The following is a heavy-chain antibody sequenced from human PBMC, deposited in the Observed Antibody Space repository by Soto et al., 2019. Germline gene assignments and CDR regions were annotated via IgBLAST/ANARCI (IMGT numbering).Heavy chain of an antibody. CDR2: IGSSSSYI. Sequence: PGGSMRLTCAASGFTFSSYSMNWVRQDPGKGLEWVSSIGSSSSYIYYADSVKGRFTISRDNAKNSLYPQMNSLRAEDTAVYYCARDIIGGGYYWSVKPSYYYYGMDVWGQGTTVTVSS. CDR1: GFTFSSYS. J-gene: IGHJ6*02. CDR3: ARDIIGGGYYWSVKPSYYYYGMDV. V-gene: IGHV3-21*01. D-gene: IGHD3-22*01.